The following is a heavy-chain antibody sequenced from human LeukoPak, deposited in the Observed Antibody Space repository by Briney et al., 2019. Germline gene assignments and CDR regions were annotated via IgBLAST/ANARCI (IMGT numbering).Heavy chain of an antibody. CDR3: ARGPGYYYDSSGLIGNWFDP. V-gene: IGHV4-61*02. D-gene: IGHD3-22*01. CDR1: GGSISSGSYY. CDR2: IYTSGST. J-gene: IGHJ5*02. Sequence: SETLSLTCTVSGGSISSGSYYWSWIRQPAGKGLEWIGRIYTSGSTNYNPSLKSRVTISVDTSKNQFSLKLSSVTAADTAVYYCARGPGYYYDSSGLIGNWFDPWGQGTLVTVSS.